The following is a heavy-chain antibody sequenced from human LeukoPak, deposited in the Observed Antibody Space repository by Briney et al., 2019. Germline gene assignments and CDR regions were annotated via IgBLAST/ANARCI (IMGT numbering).Heavy chain of an antibody. J-gene: IGHJ5*02. D-gene: IGHD7-27*01. CDR3: ARDRSGVFDP. V-gene: IGHV4-59*01. CDR2: IYYSGST. CDR1: GGSISSYY. Sequence: PSQTLSLTCTVSGGSISSYYWSWIRQPPGKGLEWIGYIYYSGSTNYNPSLKSRVTISVDTSKNPFSLKLSSVTAADTAVYYCARDRSGVFDPWGQGTLVTVSS.